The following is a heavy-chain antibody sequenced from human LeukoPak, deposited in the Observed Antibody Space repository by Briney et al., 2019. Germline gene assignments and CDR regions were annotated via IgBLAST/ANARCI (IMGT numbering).Heavy chain of an antibody. CDR1: GFSVRNNY. CDR2: IYSGTIT. V-gene: IGHV3-53*01. J-gene: IGHJ4*02. D-gene: IGHD5-24*01. Sequence: GGSLRLSCAASGFSVRNNYMSWVRQAPGKGLEWVSVIYSGTITNYADSVKGRFTISRDNSMNTLYLQMNSLRAEDTAVYYCASSTDGYTPDYSGQGTLVTVSS. CDR3: ASSTDGYTPDY.